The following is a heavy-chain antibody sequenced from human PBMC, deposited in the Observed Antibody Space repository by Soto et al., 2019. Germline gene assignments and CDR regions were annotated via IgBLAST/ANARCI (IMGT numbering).Heavy chain of an antibody. CDR3: ASSNSSVFPPPGFDP. CDR2: IIPILGIA. CDR1: GGTFSSYT. V-gene: IGHV1-69*02. J-gene: IGHJ5*02. Sequence: ASVKVSCKASGGTFSSYTISWVRQAPGQGLEWMGRIIPILGIANYAQKFQGRVTITADKSTSTAYMELSSLRSEDTAVYYCASSNSSVFPPPGFDPWGQGTLVTVSS. D-gene: IGHD2-21*01.